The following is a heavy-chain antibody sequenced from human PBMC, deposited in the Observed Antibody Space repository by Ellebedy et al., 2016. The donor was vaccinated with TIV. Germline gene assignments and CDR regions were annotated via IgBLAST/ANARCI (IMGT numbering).Heavy chain of an antibody. V-gene: IGHV1-2*02. Sequence: AASVKVSCKASGYTFTGYYIHWVRQAPGQGLEWMGWIKPNNGDTNYAQKFQDRVTMTRDTSISTAYMELSSLRSDDTAVFYCARDANFNYWGQGTLVTVSS. CDR2: IKPNNGDT. CDR3: ARDANFNY. J-gene: IGHJ4*02. CDR1: GYTFTGYY.